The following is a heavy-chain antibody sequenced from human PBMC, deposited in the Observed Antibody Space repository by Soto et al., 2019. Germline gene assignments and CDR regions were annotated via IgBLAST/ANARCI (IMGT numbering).Heavy chain of an antibody. V-gene: IGHV3-30*18. CDR1: GVTFSSYG. CDR3: AKDGPPAGVFRDYLGGIDGY. Sequence: QVQLLESGGGVVQPGRSRRLSCAASGVTFSSYGMHWVRQAPGKGLEWVSVISHDGSNKYYADAVKGRFTISRDNSKNRLYLQMNSLRAADTAVYYCAKDGPPAGVFRDYLGGIDGYWVQVTLVTVSS. J-gene: IGHJ4*02. D-gene: IGHD3-16*01. CDR2: ISHDGSNK.